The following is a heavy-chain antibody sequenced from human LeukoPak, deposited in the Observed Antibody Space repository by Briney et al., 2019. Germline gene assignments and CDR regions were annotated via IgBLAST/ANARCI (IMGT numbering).Heavy chain of an antibody. Sequence: GGSLRLSCAASGFTFSSYSMNWVRQAPGKGLEWVSSISSSSSYIYYADSLKGRFTISRDNAKNSLYLQMNSLRAEDTAVYYCVRGDEYIYWGQGTLVTVSS. CDR2: ISSSSSYI. D-gene: IGHD6-6*01. V-gene: IGHV3-21*01. J-gene: IGHJ4*02. CDR3: VRGDEYIY. CDR1: GFTFSSYS.